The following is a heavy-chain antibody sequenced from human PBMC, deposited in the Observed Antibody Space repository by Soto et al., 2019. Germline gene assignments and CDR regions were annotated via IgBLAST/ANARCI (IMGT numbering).Heavy chain of an antibody. CDR1: GGTFSSYT. D-gene: IGHD4-17*01. J-gene: IGHJ3*02. CDR2: TIPILNIA. V-gene: IGHV1-69*02. CDR3: ARRYGGAFDI. Sequence: VSCKASGGTFSSYTVSWVRQAPGQGLEWMGRTIPILNIANYAQKFQGRVTITADKSTSTAYMELSSLRSDDTAVYYCARRYGGAFDIWGQGTMVTVSS.